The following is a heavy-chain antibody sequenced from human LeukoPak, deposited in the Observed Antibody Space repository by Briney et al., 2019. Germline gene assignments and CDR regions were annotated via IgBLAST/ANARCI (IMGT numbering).Heavy chain of an antibody. CDR2: ISGSGGST. J-gene: IGHJ3*02. D-gene: IGHD3-10*01. CDR3: AKASLLYDAFAI. CDR1: GFTFNNYA. V-gene: IGHV3-23*01. Sequence: GGSLRLSCVASGFTFNNYALSWVRQAPGKGLEWVSAISGSGGSTYYADSVKGRFTISRDNSKNTLYLQMNSLRAEDTAVYYCAKASLLYDAFAIWGQGTMVTVSS.